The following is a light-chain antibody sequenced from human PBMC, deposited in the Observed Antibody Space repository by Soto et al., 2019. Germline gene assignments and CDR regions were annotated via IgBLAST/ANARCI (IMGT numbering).Light chain of an antibody. J-gene: IGKJ1*01. Sequence: DIQMTQSPSTLTASVGDSVTITGRASQSISRWLAWYQQKPGKAPKVLIYDASILESGVRSRFSGSGSGTEFTLTITSLHPDEFATYYCQQYNHYLTWTFGQGTKVEIK. CDR3: QQYNHYLTWT. V-gene: IGKV1-5*01. CDR1: QSISRW. CDR2: DAS.